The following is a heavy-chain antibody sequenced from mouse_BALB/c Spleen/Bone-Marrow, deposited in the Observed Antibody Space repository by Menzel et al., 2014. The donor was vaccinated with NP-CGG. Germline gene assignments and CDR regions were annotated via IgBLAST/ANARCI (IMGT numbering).Heavy chain of an antibody. CDR2: ISNGGGST. CDR1: GFTFGDYY. J-gene: IGHJ3*01. V-gene: IGHV5-12*02. CDR3: ARPLYDGYYVAY. D-gene: IGHD2-3*01. Sequence: EVKLVESGGGLVQPGGSLKLSCATSGFTFGDYYMYWVRQTPEKRLEWVAYISNGGGSTYYPDTVKGRFTISRGNAKNTLYLQMSRLKSEDTAMYYCARPLYDGYYVAYWGQGTLVTVSA.